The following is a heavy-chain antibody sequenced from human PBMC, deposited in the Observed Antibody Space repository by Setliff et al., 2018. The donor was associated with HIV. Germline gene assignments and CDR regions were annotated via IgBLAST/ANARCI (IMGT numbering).Heavy chain of an antibody. V-gene: IGHV1-18*01. Sequence: ASVKVSCKASGYTFLTYGISWVRQAPGHGLEWMGWISPYNGHTNYAQNFQGRVTMTTDTSTSTVYMEVSSLRSDDTAVYYCARDRTHRSGWYGYFEYWGQGTLVTVS. CDR1: GYTFLTYG. CDR2: ISPYNGHT. D-gene: IGHD6-19*01. J-gene: IGHJ4*02. CDR3: ARDRTHRSGWYGYFEY.